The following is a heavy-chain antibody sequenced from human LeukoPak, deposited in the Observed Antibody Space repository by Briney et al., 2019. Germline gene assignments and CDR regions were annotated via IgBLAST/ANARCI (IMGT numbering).Heavy chain of an antibody. Sequence: GASVKVSCTASGYSFTIFGISWVRQAPGQGLEWMGWISAYNGNTNYAQKFQGRVTMTTDTSTNTAYMELRSLRSDDPAVYYCVRDRGGLPHSHFDYWGQGYLVTVSS. CDR3: VRDRGGLPHSHFDY. CDR1: GYSFTIFG. J-gene: IGHJ4*02. D-gene: IGHD3-10*01. CDR2: ISAYNGNT. V-gene: IGHV1-18*01.